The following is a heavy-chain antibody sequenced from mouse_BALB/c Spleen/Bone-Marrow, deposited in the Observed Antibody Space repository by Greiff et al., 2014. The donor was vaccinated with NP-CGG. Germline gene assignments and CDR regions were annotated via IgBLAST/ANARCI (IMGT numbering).Heavy chain of an antibody. V-gene: IGHV5-6-3*01. D-gene: IGHD1-1*01. CDR1: GFTFSSYG. Sequence: DVQLVESGGGLVQPGGSLKLSCAASGFTFSSYGMSWVRQTPDKRLELVATINSNGGSTYYPDSVKGRFTISRDNAKNTLYLQMSSLRSEDTAMYYCARDPLYYYVWGQGTLVTVSA. CDR3: ARDPLYYYV. J-gene: IGHJ3*01. CDR2: INSNGGST.